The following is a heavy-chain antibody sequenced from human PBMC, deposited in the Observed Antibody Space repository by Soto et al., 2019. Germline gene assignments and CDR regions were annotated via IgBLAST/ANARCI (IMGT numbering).Heavy chain of an antibody. D-gene: IGHD2-15*01. V-gene: IGHV4-31*03. CDR2: IYYSGST. CDR3: ARSTAKLLGYCSGGSCGPYYYYYYMDV. Sequence: SETLCLTCTLSGSSISSGGYYWSWIRQHPGKGLECIGYIYYSGSTYYNPSLKSRVTISVDTSKNQFSLKLSSVTAADTAVYYCARSTAKLLGYCSGGSCGPYYYYYYMDVWGKGTTVTVS. CDR1: GSSISSGGYY. J-gene: IGHJ6*03.